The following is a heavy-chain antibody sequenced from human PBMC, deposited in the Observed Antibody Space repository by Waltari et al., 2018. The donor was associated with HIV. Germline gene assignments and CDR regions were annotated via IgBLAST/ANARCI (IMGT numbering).Heavy chain of an antibody. D-gene: IGHD4-17*01. CDR2: SNPNNGGT. CDR3: ARNLDGDYVLAY. J-gene: IGHJ4*02. V-gene: IGHV1-2*02. Sequence: QVQLVQSGAEVKKPGASVTVSCKGSGYTFTGSSIHWVRQAPRQGPEWMVWSNPNNGGTNYAQKFQDRVTMTRDTSISTAYMELSRLRSDDTAVYYCARNLDGDYVLAYWGQGILVTVSS. CDR1: GYTFTGSS.